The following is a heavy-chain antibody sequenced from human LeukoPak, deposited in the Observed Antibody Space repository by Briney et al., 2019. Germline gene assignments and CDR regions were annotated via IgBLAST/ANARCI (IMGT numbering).Heavy chain of an antibody. J-gene: IGHJ4*02. D-gene: IGHD5-18*01. CDR2: INAGNGNT. CDR1: GYTFTSYA. Sequence: ASVTVSFKASGYTFTSYAMHWVRQAPGQRLEWMGWINAGNGNTKYSQKFQGRVTITRDTSASTAYMELSSLRSEDTAVYYCARGEDTAMVNPFDYWGQGTLVTVSS. V-gene: IGHV1-3*01. CDR3: ARGEDTAMVNPFDY.